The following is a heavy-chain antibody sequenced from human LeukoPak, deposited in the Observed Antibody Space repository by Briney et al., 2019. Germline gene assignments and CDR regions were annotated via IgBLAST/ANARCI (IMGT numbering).Heavy chain of an antibody. D-gene: IGHD6-19*01. V-gene: IGHV3-23*01. CDR1: GFTFASYA. J-gene: IGHJ3*02. Sequence: PGGSLRLSCAASGFTFASYAMSWVRRSPGKGLEWVSSISGSGGSTYYADSVKGRFTISRDNSKNTLYLQMNSLRAEDTAVYYCAKVSGWYDAFDIWGQGTMVTVSS. CDR2: ISGSGGST. CDR3: AKVSGWYDAFDI.